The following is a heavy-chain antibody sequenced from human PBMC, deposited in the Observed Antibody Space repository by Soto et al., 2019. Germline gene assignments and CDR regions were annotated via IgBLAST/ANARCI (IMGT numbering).Heavy chain of an antibody. V-gene: IGHV1-69*01. CDR1: GGTFGSYA. CDR3: ATALGCRSSSCTLDY. J-gene: IGHJ4*02. D-gene: IGHD2-2*01. Sequence: QVQLVQSGAEVKKPGSSVKVSCKASGGTFGSYAFSWVRQAPGQGLEWMGGITPVSGEAHYAQKFQGRVRITADESTSTAYMVLSSLSSQDTAVYYCATALGCRSSSCTLDYWGQGTRVIVSS. CDR2: ITPVSGEA.